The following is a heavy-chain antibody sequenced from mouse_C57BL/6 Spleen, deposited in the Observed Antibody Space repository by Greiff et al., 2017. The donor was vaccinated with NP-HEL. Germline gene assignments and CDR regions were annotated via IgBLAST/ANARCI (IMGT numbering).Heavy chain of an antibody. D-gene: IGHD2-4*01. Sequence: VQLQQSGPELVKPGASVKISCKASGYAFSSSWMNWVKQRPGKGLEWIGRFYPGDGDTNYNGKFKGKATLTADKSSSTAYMQLSSLTSEDSAVYFCARRDDYAWFAYWGQGTLVTVSA. CDR1: GYAFSSSW. CDR3: ARRDDYAWFAY. CDR2: FYPGDGDT. J-gene: IGHJ3*01. V-gene: IGHV1-82*01.